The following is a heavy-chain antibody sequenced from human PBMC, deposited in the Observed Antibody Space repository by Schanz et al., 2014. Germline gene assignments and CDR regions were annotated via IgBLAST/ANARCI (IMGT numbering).Heavy chain of an antibody. CDR2: ISGSGGST. D-gene: IGHD3-10*01. J-gene: IGHJ3*02. V-gene: IGHV3-23*01. Sequence: EVQLLESGGGLVEPGGSLRLSCAASGFSFSSYAMGWVRQARGKGLEWVSAISGSGGSTYYADSVKGRFTISRDNSKNTLYLQMNSLRAEDTAVYYCAKGRFGELSAFDIWGQGTIVTVSS. CDR3: AKGRFGELSAFDI. CDR1: GFSFSSYA.